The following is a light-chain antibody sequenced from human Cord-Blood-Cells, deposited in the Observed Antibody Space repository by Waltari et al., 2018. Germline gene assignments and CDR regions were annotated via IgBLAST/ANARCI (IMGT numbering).Light chain of an antibody. J-gene: IGKJ3*01. CDR1: QSISSW. V-gene: IGKV1-5*03. Sequence: DIQMTQSPSTLSASVGARVTITCRASQSISSWLAWYQQKPGKAPKLLIYKASSLESGVPSRFSGSGSGTEFTLTISSLQPDDFATYYCQQYNSYSLFTFGPGTKVEIK. CDR2: KAS. CDR3: QQYNSYSLFT.